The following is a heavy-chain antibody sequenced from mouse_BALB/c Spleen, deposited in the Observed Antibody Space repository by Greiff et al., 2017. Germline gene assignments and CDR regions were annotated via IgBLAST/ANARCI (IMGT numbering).Heavy chain of an antibody. CDR3: ARDGDYDGYPYYVDY. Sequence: LQASGPGLVQPSQSLSITRPVSGFSLTSYGVHWVRQSPGKGLEWLGVIWSGGSTDYNAAFIPRLSISKDNSKSQVFFKMNSLQAHDTAISYCARDGDYDGYPYYVDYWGQGTTLTVSS. CDR2: IWSGGST. CDR1: GFSLTSYG. V-gene: IGHV2-2*01. D-gene: IGHD2-3*01. J-gene: IGHJ2*01.